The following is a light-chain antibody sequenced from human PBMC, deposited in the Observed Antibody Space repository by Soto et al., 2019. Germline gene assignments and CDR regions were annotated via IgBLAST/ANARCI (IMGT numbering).Light chain of an antibody. CDR3: HRYDRSPIFK. Sequence: EIVLTQSPGTLSLSPGERATLSCTASQRVSDNPLSWHHQKPGQPPRLHICGASYRSTGIPDRFSGHGSGTDFPLTRSRLEPEAVSTCYGHRYDRSPIFKFGPATKVDI. V-gene: IGKV3-20*01. CDR1: QRVSDNP. J-gene: IGKJ3*01. CDR2: GAS.